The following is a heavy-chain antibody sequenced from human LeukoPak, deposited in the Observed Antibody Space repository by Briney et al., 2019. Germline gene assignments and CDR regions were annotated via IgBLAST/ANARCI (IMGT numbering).Heavy chain of an antibody. CDR1: GFTFSSYS. CDR3: ARDSYYDFWSGYSLYYYYYMDV. Sequence: GGSLRLSCAASGFTFSSYSMNWVRQAPGKGLEWVSSISSSSSYIYYADSVKGRFTISRDNAKNSLYLQMNSLRAEDTAVYYCARDSYYDFWSGYSLYYYYYMDVWGKGTTVTVSS. D-gene: IGHD3-3*01. CDR2: ISSSSSYI. V-gene: IGHV3-21*01. J-gene: IGHJ6*03.